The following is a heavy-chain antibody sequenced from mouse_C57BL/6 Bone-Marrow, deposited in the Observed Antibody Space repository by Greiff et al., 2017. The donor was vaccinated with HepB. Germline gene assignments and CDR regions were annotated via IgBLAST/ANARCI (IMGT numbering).Heavy chain of an antibody. V-gene: IGHV1-53*01. Sequence: VQLQQPGTELVKPGASVKLSCKASGYTFTSYWMHWVKQRPGQGLEWIGNINPSNGGTNYNEKFKSKATLTVDKSSSTSYMQLSSLTSEDSAVYYCARREGSYYGSSYFDYWGQGTTLTVSS. CDR1: GYTFTSYW. D-gene: IGHD1-1*01. CDR2: INPSNGGT. CDR3: ARREGSYYGSSYFDY. J-gene: IGHJ2*01.